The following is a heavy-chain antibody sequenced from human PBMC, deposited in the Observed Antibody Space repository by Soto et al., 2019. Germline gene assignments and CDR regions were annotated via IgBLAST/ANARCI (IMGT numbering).Heavy chain of an antibody. J-gene: IGHJ4*02. CDR3: ARDLPPSDY. CDR1: GYTFTSYA. Sequence: QVQLVQSGAEVKKPGSSVKVSCKASGYTFTSYAISWVRQAPGQGLEWMVWISAYNGNTNYAQKLQGRVTMTTATSTSTAYMEMRSLRSHDTAVYYCARDLPPSDYWGQGTLVTVSS. CDR2: ISAYNGNT. V-gene: IGHV1-18*01.